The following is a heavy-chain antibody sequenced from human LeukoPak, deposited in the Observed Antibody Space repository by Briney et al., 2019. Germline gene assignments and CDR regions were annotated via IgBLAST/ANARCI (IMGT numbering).Heavy chain of an antibody. CDR1: GGSISSYY. CDR3: ASTGGTPGHYYYYYMDV. J-gene: IGHJ6*03. D-gene: IGHD3-16*01. CDR2: IYYSGST. V-gene: IGHV4-59*01. Sequence: SETLSLTCTVSGGSISSYYWSWIRQPPGKGLEWIGNIYYSGSTNYNPSLKSRVTISVDTSKNQFSLKLSSVTAADTAVYYCASTGGTPGHYYYYYMDVWGKGTTVTVSS.